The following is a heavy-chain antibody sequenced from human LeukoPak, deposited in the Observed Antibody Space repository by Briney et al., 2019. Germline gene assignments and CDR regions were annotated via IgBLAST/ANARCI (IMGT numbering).Heavy chain of an antibody. V-gene: IGHV3-30-3*01. D-gene: IGHD6-6*01. J-gene: IGHJ5*02. Sequence: GGSLRLSCAASGFTFSSYAMHWVRQAPGKGLEWVAVISYDGSNKYYADSVKGRFTISRDNSKNTLYLQMNSLRAEDTAVYYCARVDEYSSSMETTWGQGTLVTVSS. CDR3: ARVDEYSSSMETT. CDR1: GFTFSSYA. CDR2: ISYDGSNK.